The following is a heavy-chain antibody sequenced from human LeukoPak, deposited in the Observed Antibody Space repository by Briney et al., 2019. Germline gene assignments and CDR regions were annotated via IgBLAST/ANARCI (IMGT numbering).Heavy chain of an antibody. CDR2: IRYDGSNK. CDR3: ARDGRSYDWVYYYYYMDV. J-gene: IGHJ6*03. Sequence: GGSLRLSCAASGFIFSSYGMHWVRQAPGKGLEWVAFIRYDGSNKYYADSVKGRFTISRDNSKNTLYLQMNSLRAEDTAVYYCARDGRSYDWVYYYYYMDVWGKGTTVTVSS. D-gene: IGHD5-12*01. CDR1: GFIFSSYG. V-gene: IGHV3-30*02.